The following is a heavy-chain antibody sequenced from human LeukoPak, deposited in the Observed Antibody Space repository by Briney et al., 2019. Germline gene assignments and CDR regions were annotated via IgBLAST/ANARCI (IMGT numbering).Heavy chain of an antibody. V-gene: IGHV4-34*01. CDR3: ARHFSLGAFDI. J-gene: IGHJ3*02. CDR1: GGSVSGHY. D-gene: IGHD3-3*02. CDR2: IHYTGNT. Sequence: SETLSLTCAVYGGSVSGHYWTWTRQPPGKGLEWIGSIHYTGNTHYNASLKSRVTMSVDTSKNQFSLKLSSMTAADTAVYYCARHFSLGAFDIWGQGTMVSVSS.